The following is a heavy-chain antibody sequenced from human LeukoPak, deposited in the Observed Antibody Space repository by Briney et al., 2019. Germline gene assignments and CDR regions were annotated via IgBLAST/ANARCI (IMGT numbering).Heavy chain of an antibody. Sequence: ASVKVSCKASGYTFTSYGISWVRQAPGQGLEWTGWISAYNGNTNYAQKLQGRVTMTTDTSTSTAYMELRSLRSDDTAVYYCAREVRLRSEAPSNYYMDVWGKGTTVTVSS. CDR1: GYTFTSYG. CDR3: AREVRLRSEAPSNYYMDV. CDR2: ISAYNGNT. J-gene: IGHJ6*03. V-gene: IGHV1-18*01.